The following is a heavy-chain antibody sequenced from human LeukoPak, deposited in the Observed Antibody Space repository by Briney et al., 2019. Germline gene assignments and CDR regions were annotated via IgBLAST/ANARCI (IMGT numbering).Heavy chain of an antibody. Sequence: PGGSLRLSCAASGFTFSSYAMSWVRQAPGKGLEWVSSISAIASGTHYADSVKGHFTISRDNSKNTVYLQMNSLRAEDTATYYCVVGASNFDYWGQGTLVTVSS. D-gene: IGHD1-26*01. V-gene: IGHV3-23*01. CDR2: ISAIASGT. J-gene: IGHJ4*02. CDR3: VVGASNFDY. CDR1: GFTFSSYA.